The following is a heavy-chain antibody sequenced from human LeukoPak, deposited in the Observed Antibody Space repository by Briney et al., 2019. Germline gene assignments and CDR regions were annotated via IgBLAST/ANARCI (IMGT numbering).Heavy chain of an antibody. CDR2: IYTSGST. V-gene: IGHV4-61*02. Sequence: SETLSLTCTVSGGSISSGSYYWSWIRQPAGKGLEWIGRIYTSGSTNYNPSLKSRVTISVDTSKNQFSLKLSSVTAADTAVYYCARDLERVRGVIITGYMDVWGKGTTVTVSS. D-gene: IGHD3-10*01. CDR3: ARDLERVRGVIITGYMDV. CDR1: GGSISSGSYY. J-gene: IGHJ6*03.